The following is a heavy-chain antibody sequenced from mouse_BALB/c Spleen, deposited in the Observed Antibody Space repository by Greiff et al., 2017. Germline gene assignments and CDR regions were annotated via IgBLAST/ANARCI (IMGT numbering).Heavy chain of an antibody. D-gene: IGHD3-3*01. J-gene: IGHJ3*01. Sequence: QVHVKQSGAELAKPGASVKMSCKASGYTFTSYWMHWVKQRPGQGLEWIGYINPSTGYTEYNQKFKDKATLTADKSSSTAYMQLSSLTSEDSAVYYCARFAGRAFAYWGQGTLVTVSA. V-gene: IGHV1-7*01. CDR3: ARFAGRAFAY. CDR1: GYTFTSYW. CDR2: INPSTGYT.